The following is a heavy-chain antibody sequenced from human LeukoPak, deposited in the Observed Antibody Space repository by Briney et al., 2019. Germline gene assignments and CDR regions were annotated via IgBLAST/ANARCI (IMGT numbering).Heavy chain of an antibody. D-gene: IGHD6-19*01. J-gene: IGHJ4*02. Sequence: GGSLRLSCTASGFTFSSHAMSWVRQAAGKRLEWVSGISASGGTTFHSGSVKGRFTISRDNSKKVLYLQMNGLRVEDTAIYYCAKDYCSSAICPADYWGQGTQVTVSS. V-gene: IGHV3-23*01. CDR1: GFTFSSHA. CDR2: ISASGGTT. CDR3: AKDYCSSAICPADY.